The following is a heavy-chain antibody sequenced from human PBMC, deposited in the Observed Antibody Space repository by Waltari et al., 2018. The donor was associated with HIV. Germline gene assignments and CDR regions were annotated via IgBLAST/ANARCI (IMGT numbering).Heavy chain of an antibody. CDR3: TRGPSCSGGACYTLFDL. CDR2: VNPDNGNT. V-gene: IGHV1-3*01. J-gene: IGHJ4*02. D-gene: IGHD6-25*01. Sequence: QVQLVQSGAELKKPGASVTISCKASGYNFTSYAIHWLRQAPGQRPEWIAWVNPDNGNTKYSQKFQTRVTFTRDESAATAYMALTGLRFEETSIYYCTRGPSCSGGACYTLFDLWGQGTLVSVSS. CDR1: GYNFTSYA.